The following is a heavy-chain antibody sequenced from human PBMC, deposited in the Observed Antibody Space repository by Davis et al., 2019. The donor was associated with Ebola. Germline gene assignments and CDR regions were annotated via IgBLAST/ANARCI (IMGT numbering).Heavy chain of an antibody. CDR1: GGSVSGFY. D-gene: IGHD4-17*01. Sequence: GSLRLSCTVSGGSVSGFYSSWIRQAPGKGLEWIGYVYYSGYANYNPSLKSRVTISLDTSMTRFSLRLNSVTAADTAVYYCARGNGDYLRLDSCGQGTLVTVSS. J-gene: IGHJ4*02. V-gene: IGHV4-59*02. CDR3: ARGNGDYLRLDS. CDR2: VYYSGYA.